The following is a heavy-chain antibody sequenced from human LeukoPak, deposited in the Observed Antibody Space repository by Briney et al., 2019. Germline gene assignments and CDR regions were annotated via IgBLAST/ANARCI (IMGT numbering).Heavy chain of an antibody. CDR1: GGSINTPNYY. J-gene: IGHJ4*02. Sequence: SETLSLTCTVSGGSINTPNYYWGWIRQTPGKGLEWIGNIFYSGGTYYSPSLKSRVTVSVDTSKNHFSLKLTSVTAADTAMYYCARGERGSDYWGQGTLITVSS. V-gene: IGHV4-39*02. CDR3: ARGERGSDY. CDR2: IFYSGGT. D-gene: IGHD5-24*01.